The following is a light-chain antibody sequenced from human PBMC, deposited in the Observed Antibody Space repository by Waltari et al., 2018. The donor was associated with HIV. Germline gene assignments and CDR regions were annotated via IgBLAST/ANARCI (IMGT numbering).Light chain of an antibody. Sequence: NFMLTQPHSVSESPGKTVTISCTRTSGRIASNYVQGFQPRPGSSPTTVIFEDNRRPSGVPDRFSGSIDMSSNSASLTISGLKTDDEADYYCQSFYSSSVVFGGGTKLTVL. J-gene: IGLJ2*01. V-gene: IGLV6-57*01. CDR1: SGRIASNY. CDR3: QSFYSSSVV. CDR2: EDN.